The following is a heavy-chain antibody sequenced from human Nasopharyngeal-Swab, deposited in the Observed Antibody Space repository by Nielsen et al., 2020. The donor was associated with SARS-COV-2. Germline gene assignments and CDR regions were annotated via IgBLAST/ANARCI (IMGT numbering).Heavy chain of an antibody. Sequence: SETLSLTCTVSGGSISSYYWSWIRQPPGKGLEWIGYIYYSGSTNYNPSLKSRVTISVDTSKNQFSLKLSSVTAADTAVYYCARGGHSSSWYYYYYMDVWGKGTTVTVSS. D-gene: IGHD6-13*01. CDR1: GGSISSYY. J-gene: IGHJ6*03. V-gene: IGHV4-59*08. CDR3: ARGGHSSSWYYYYYMDV. CDR2: IYYSGST.